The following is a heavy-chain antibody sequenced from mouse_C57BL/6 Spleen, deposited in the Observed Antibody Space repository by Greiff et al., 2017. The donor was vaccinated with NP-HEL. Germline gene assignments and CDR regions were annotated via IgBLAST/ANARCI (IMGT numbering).Heavy chain of an antibody. V-gene: IGHV5-9-1*02. D-gene: IGHD1-1*01. CDR1: GFTFSSYA. CDR3: TRESLHYYGSSYFDY. Sequence: DVHLVESGEGLVKPGGSLKLSCAASGFTFSSYAMSWVRQTPEKRLEWVAYISSGGDYIYYADTVKGRFTISRDNARNTLYLQMSSLKSEDTAMYYCTRESLHYYGSSYFDYWGQGTTLTVSS. CDR2: ISSGGDYI. J-gene: IGHJ2*01.